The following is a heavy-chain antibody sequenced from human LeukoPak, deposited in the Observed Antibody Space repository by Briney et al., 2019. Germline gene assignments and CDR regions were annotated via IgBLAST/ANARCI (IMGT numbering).Heavy chain of an antibody. CDR1: GLRFSSYW. V-gene: IGHV3-7*03. J-gene: IGHJ4*02. CDR2: IKEDGSGE. Sequence: GGSLRLSCAASGLRFSSYWMDWVRQAPGKGLEWVAHIKEDGSGEYYVDSVKGRFTISIDNAKKSMYLQMNSLRVEDTAIYYCVSGSGWIFDYWGQGPLVTVSS. CDR3: VSGSGWIFDY. D-gene: IGHD6-19*01.